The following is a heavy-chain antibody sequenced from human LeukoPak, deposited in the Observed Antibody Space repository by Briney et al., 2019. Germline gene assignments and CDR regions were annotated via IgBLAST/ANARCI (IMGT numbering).Heavy chain of an antibody. J-gene: IGHJ4*02. V-gene: IGHV3-53*01. CDR2: IYSGGST. Sequence: GGSLRLSCAASGFTVSSNYMSWVRQAPGKGLEWVSVIYSGGSTYYADSVKGRFTISRDNSKNTLYLQMNSLRAEDTAVYYCAKADYYGSGSYYNEFDYWGQGTLVTVSS. D-gene: IGHD3-10*01. CDR3: AKADYYGSGSYYNEFDY. CDR1: GFTVSSNY.